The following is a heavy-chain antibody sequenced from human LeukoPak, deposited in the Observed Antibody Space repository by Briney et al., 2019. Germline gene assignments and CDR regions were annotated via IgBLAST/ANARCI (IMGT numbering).Heavy chain of an antibody. J-gene: IGHJ4*02. CDR1: GGSFSGYY. CDR2: INHSGST. CDR3: ARVGYCSGGSCYRGIDY. D-gene: IGHD2-15*01. V-gene: IGHV4-34*01. Sequence: SETLSLTCAVYGGSFSGYYWSWIRQPPGKGLEWIGEINHSGSTNYNPSLKSRVPISVDTSKNQFSLKLSSVAAADPAVYYCARVGYCSGGSCYRGIDYWGQGTLVTVSS.